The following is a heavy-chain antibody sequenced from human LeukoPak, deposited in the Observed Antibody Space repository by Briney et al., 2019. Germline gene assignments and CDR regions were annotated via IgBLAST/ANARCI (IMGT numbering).Heavy chain of an antibody. Sequence: GESLKISCQASEYTFTSYYIGWVRQMPGKGLEWMGIIFPGDSGSDIRYSPSFQGQVTISADKSISTAYLQWSSLKASDTAMYYCALHLVSKTYYDFWSGPNPGMDVWGQGTTVTVSS. V-gene: IGHV5-51*01. CDR3: ALHLVSKTYYDFWSGPNPGMDV. J-gene: IGHJ6*02. CDR1: EYTFTSYY. D-gene: IGHD3-3*01. CDR2: IFPGDSGSDI.